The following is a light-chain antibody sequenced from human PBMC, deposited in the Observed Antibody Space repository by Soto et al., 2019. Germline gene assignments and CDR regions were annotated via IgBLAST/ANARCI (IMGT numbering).Light chain of an antibody. CDR2: EVS. V-gene: IGLV2-14*01. Sequence: QSALTQPASVSGFPGQSITISCTGTSSDDGGYNYVSWYQQHPGKAPKLMIYEVSNRPSGVSNRFSGSKSGNTASLTISGLQAEDEADYYCSSYTSSATPVVFGEGTKLTVL. J-gene: IGLJ2*01. CDR1: SSDDGGYNY. CDR3: SSYTSSATPVV.